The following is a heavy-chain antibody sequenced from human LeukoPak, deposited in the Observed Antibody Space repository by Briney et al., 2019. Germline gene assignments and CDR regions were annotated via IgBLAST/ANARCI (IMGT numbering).Heavy chain of an antibody. CDR2: TSFDGSTK. Sequence: GGSLGLSCAASGLTFISYGMHWVRLAPGKGLVWVAVTSFDGSTKYYGDFVKRRFTISRDNSKNTLYLQMNSLRPEDTAVYYCARGAEYDRDPYYHYGMDVWGQGTTVTVSS. J-gene: IGHJ6*02. CDR1: GLTFISYG. V-gene: IGHV3-30*03. D-gene: IGHD3-3*01. CDR3: ARGAEYDRDPYYHYGMDV.